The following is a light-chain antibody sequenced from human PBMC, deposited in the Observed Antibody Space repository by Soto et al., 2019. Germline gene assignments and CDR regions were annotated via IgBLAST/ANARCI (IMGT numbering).Light chain of an antibody. Sequence: IILSQSPATLSLSPGERATLSCRASQSVGAYLAWYQQKPGQATRLLMYDVAKRATGTPARFSGSGSGTDFTRTSRILEPEDFAVYYCQQRSKLPRTFGGGTKVEI. V-gene: IGKV3-11*01. CDR2: DVA. CDR3: QQRSKLPRT. J-gene: IGKJ4*01. CDR1: QSVGAY.